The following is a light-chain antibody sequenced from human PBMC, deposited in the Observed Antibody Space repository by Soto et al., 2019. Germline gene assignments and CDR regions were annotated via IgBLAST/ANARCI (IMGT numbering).Light chain of an antibody. V-gene: IGKV3-20*01. J-gene: IGKJ1*01. CDR3: QQYGSSPPLT. Sequence: EIVLTQSPGTLSLSPGARATLSCRASQSVSSSYLAWYQQKPGQAPRLLIYGASSRATGIPDRFSGSGSGTDFSLTISRLEPEDYAVYYCQQYGSSPPLTVGQGTKVEIK. CDR2: GAS. CDR1: QSVSSSY.